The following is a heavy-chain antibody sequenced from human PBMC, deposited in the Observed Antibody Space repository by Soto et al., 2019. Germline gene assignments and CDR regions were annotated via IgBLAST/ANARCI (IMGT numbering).Heavy chain of an antibody. CDR1: GFTFSDYY. Sequence: GGSLRLSCAASGFTFSDYYMSWIRQAPGKGLEWVSYISSSSSYTNYADSVKGRFTISRDNAKNSLYLQMNSLRAEDTAVYYCARKAAAGTFYGMDVWGQGTTVTVSS. CDR2: ISSSSSYT. D-gene: IGHD6-13*01. CDR3: ARKAAAGTFYGMDV. J-gene: IGHJ6*02. V-gene: IGHV3-11*06.